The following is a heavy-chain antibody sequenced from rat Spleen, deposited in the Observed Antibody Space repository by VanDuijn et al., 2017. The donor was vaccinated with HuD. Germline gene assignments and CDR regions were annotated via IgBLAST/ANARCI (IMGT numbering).Heavy chain of an antibody. Sequence: EVQLVESGGGLVQPGRSLKLSCAASGFTFSDYNMAWVRQAPTKGLEWVATISYDGISTYYRDSVKGRFTISRDNAKNSLYLQMDSLRSEDTATYYCARQWLTGSHWFFDFWGPGTMVTVSS. D-gene: IGHD1-4*01. V-gene: IGHV5-7*01. CDR1: GFTFSDYN. J-gene: IGHJ1*01. CDR3: ARQWLTGSHWFFDF. CDR2: ISYDGIST.